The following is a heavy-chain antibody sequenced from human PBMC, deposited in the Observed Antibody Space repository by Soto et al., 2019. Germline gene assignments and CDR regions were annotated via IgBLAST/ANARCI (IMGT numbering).Heavy chain of an antibody. CDR1: GFTFSSDA. J-gene: IGHJ4*02. V-gene: IGHV3-23*01. CDR2: ISGSGGST. CDR3: AKEYCSGGSYYEYFDY. Sequence: PGGSLRLSCAASGFTFSSDAMSWVRQAPGKGLEWVSAISGSGGSTYYADSVKGRFTISRDNSKNTLYLQMNSLRADDTAVYYCAKEYCSGGSYYEYFDYWGQRTLVTVSS. D-gene: IGHD2-15*01.